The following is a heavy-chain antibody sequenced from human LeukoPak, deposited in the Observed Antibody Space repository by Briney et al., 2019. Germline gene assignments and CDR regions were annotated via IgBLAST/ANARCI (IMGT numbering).Heavy chain of an antibody. CDR1: GGSISSGDHY. D-gene: IGHD3-9*01. CDR2: IYYSGST. Sequence: SETLSLTCTVSGGSISSGDHYWSWLRQPPGKGLEWIGYIYYSGSTYYNPSPKSRVTISVDTSKNQFSLKLSSVTAADTAVYYCARGKAGYFDWNYYYYGMDVWGQGTTVTVSS. CDR3: ARGKAGYFDWNYYYYGMDV. J-gene: IGHJ6*02. V-gene: IGHV4-30-4*01.